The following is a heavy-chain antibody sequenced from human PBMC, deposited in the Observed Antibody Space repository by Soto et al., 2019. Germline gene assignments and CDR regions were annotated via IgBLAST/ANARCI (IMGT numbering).Heavy chain of an antibody. CDR3: ARGRYGDY. J-gene: IGHJ4*02. CDR1: GYGFTTYV. Sequence: QVHMVQSGAEVKKPGASVQVSCKGSGYGFTTYVITWVRQAPGQGLEWMAWISAHNGNPNYAQKLQGRVTVTRDTSTSTAYMELRSLRSDDTAVYYCARGRYGDYWGQGALVTVSS. CDR2: ISAHNGNP. V-gene: IGHV1-18*01. D-gene: IGHD1-1*01.